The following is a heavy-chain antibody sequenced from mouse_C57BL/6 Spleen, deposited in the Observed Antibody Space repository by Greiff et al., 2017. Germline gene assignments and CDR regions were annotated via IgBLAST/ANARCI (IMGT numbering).Heavy chain of an antibody. Sequence: VQLQQSGPELGKPGASVKISCKASGYAFSSSWMNWVKQRPGKGLEWIGRIYPGDGDTNYNGKFKGKATLTADKSSSTAYMQLSSLTSEDSAVYFCARNYYDYSYAMDDWGQGTSVTVSS. CDR3: ARNYYDYSYAMDD. V-gene: IGHV1-82*01. CDR2: IYPGDGDT. D-gene: IGHD2-4*01. J-gene: IGHJ4*01. CDR1: GYAFSSSW.